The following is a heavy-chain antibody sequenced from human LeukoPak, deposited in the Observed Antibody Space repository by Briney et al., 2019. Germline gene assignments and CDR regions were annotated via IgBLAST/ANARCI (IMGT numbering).Heavy chain of an antibody. J-gene: IGHJ5*02. D-gene: IGHD3-10*01. CDR1: GYSFTSYW. Sequence: GESLKISCKGSGYSFTSYWIGWVRQMPGKGLEWMGIIYPGDSDTRYSPSFQGQATISADKSISTAYLQWSSLKASDTAMYYCARHPIDYGSGTNWFDPWGQGTLVTVSS. V-gene: IGHV5-51*01. CDR3: ARHPIDYGSGTNWFDP. CDR2: IYPGDSDT.